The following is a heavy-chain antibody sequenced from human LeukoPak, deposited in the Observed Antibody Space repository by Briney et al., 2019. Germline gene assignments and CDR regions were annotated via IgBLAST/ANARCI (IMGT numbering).Heavy chain of an antibody. Sequence: GGSLRLSCAASGFTFSNYSMNWVRQAPGKGLEWVSSISSSSSYIYYADSVKGRFTISRDNAKNSLYLQMNSLRAEDTAVYYCAKGGHSGSYWISSWGQGTLVTVSS. J-gene: IGHJ5*02. V-gene: IGHV3-21*01. CDR2: ISSSSSYI. D-gene: IGHD1-26*01. CDR1: GFTFSNYS. CDR3: AKGGHSGSYWISS.